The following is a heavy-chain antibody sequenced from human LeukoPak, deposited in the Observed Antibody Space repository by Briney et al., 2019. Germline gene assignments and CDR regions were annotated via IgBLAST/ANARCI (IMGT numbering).Heavy chain of an antibody. V-gene: IGHV5-10-1*01. J-gene: IGHJ5*02. D-gene: IGHD7-27*01. CDR1: GYTFSNYW. Sequence: GESLRISCKGSGYTFSNYWISWVRQMPGQGLEWMGRIDPSDSHTNHSPSFQGHVTISADKSISTAYLQWSSLRASDTAMYYCARRGELTGDLWGQGTLVTVSS. CDR2: IDPSDSHT. CDR3: ARRGELTGDL.